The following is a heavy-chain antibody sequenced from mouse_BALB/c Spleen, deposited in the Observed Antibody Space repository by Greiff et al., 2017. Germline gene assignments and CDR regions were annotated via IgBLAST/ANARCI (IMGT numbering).Heavy chain of an antibody. CDR3: ARQYDDGYAMDY. CDR2: INSNGGST. V-gene: IGHV5-6-2*01. CDR1: GFTFSSYY. Sequence: EVQLVESGGGLVKLGGSLKLSCAASGFTFSSYYMSWVRQTPEKRLELVAAINSNGGSTYYPDTVKGRFTISRDNAKNTLYLQMSSLKSEDTALYYCARQYDDGYAMDYWGQGTSVTVSS. J-gene: IGHJ4*01. D-gene: IGHD2-12*01.